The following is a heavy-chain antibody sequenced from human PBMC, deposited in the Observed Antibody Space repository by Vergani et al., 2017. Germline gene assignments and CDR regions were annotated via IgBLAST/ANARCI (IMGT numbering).Heavy chain of an antibody. Sequence: QVQLQESGPGLVKPSETLSLTCTVSGGSISSYYWSWIRQPPGKGLEWIGYIYYSGSTNYNPSLKSRVTISVDTSKNQFSLKLSSVPAADTAVYYCARGRSSWYPARFDYWGQGTLVTVSS. V-gene: IGHV4-59*01. J-gene: IGHJ4*02. CDR1: GGSISSYY. CDR2: IYYSGST. D-gene: IGHD6-13*01. CDR3: ARGRSSWYPARFDY.